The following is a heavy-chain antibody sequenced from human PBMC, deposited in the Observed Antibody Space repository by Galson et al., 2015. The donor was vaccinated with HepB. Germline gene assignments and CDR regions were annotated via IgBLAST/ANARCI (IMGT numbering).Heavy chain of an antibody. CDR2: ISSSSSYT. Sequence: SLRLSCAASGFTFSDYYMSWIRQAPGKGLEWVSYISSSSSYTNYADSVKGRFTISRDNAKNSLYLQMNSLRAEDTAVYYCARVLRYSGYDFYLSDYYFDYWGQGTLVTVSS. J-gene: IGHJ4*02. D-gene: IGHD5-12*01. V-gene: IGHV3-11*06. CDR1: GFTFSDYY. CDR3: ARVLRYSGYDFYLSDYYFDY.